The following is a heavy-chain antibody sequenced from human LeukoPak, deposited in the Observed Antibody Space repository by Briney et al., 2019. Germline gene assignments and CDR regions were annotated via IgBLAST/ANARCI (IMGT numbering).Heavy chain of an antibody. CDR2: INSRTTTT. CDR1: GFTFSSYN. D-gene: IGHD5-18*01. Sequence: GGSLRLSCAASGFTFSSYNMNWVRQAPGKGLEWVSYINSRTTTTYYADSVKGRFTASRDNGKNLLYLQVNSLRAEDTAVYYCVRAFNGNSFGYGYWGQGTLVTVSS. J-gene: IGHJ4*02. V-gene: IGHV3-48*01. CDR3: VRAFNGNSFGYGY.